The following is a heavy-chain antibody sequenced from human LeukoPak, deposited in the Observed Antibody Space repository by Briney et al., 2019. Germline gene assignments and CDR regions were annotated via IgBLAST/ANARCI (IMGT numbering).Heavy chain of an antibody. CDR2: ISSSSSYI. D-gene: IGHD2-2*01. V-gene: IGHV3-21*01. CDR1: GFTFSIYS. J-gene: IGHJ3*02. CDR3: ASVVVPALRAFDI. Sequence: GGSLRLSCAASGFTFSIYSMNWVRQAPGKGLEWVSSISSSSSYIYYADSVKGRFTISRDNAKNSLYLQMNSLRAEDTAVYYCASVVVPALRAFDIWGQGTMVTVSS.